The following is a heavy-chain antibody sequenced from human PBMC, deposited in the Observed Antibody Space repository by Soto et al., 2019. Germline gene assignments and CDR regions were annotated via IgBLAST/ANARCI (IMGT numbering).Heavy chain of an antibody. D-gene: IGHD3-3*01. CDR1: GGSISSSSYY. Sequence: QLQLQESGPGLVKPSETLSLTCTVSGGSISSSSYYWGWIRQPPGKGLEWIGSIYYSGSTYYNPSLKSRVTISVDTAKNQFSLKLRSVTAADTAVYYCARPNGSGYFNWFDPWGQGTLVTVSS. CDR2: IYYSGST. J-gene: IGHJ5*02. V-gene: IGHV4-39*01. CDR3: ARPNGSGYFNWFDP.